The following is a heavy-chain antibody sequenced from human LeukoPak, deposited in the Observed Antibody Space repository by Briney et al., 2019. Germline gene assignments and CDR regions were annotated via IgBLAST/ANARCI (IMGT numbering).Heavy chain of an antibody. CDR3: ARGTSDRRSSSCLDY. CDR1: GYSISSGYY. J-gene: IGHJ4*02. CDR2: IHHSGST. D-gene: IGHD2-2*01. V-gene: IGHV4-38-2*01. Sequence: SETLSLTCAVSGYSISSGYYWGWIRQSPGKGLEWIGEIHHSGSTKYNPSLKSRVTISVDTSKNQFSLKLSSVTAADTAVYYCARGTSDRRSSSCLDYWGQGSLVTVSS.